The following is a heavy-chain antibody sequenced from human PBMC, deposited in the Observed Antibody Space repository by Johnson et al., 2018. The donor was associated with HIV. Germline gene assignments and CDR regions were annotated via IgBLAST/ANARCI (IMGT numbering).Heavy chain of an antibody. Sequence: QVQLMESGGGVVQSGRSLRLSCAASGFTFSNYGMHWVRQAPGTGLEWVAVISYDGSNKYYAAAVKGRFTISRDKCKNTLYLQMNSLRAEDTAEYYCARRYSGSYGAFDIGGQGTVVTVSS. V-gene: IGHV3-30*19. CDR2: ISYDGSNK. J-gene: IGHJ3*02. CDR3: ARRYSGSYGAFDI. CDR1: GFTFSNYG. D-gene: IGHD1-26*01.